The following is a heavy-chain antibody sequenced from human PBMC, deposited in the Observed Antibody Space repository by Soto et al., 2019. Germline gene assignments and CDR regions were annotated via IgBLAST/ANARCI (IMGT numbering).Heavy chain of an antibody. V-gene: IGHV3-48*01. CDR2: ISSSSSTI. D-gene: IGHD5-18*01. J-gene: IGHJ4*02. CDR3: ARDSEYSYGPFDY. CDR1: GFTFSSYS. Sequence: EVQLVESGGGLVQPGGSLRLSCAASGFTFSSYSMNWVRQAPGKGLEWVSYISSSSSTIYYADSVKGRFTISRDNAKNSLYLQMNSLRAEDTAVYYCARDSEYSYGPFDYWGQGTLVTVSS.